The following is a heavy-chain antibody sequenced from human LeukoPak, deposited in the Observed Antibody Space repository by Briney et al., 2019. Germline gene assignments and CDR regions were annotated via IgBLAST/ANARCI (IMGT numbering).Heavy chain of an antibody. Sequence: GGSLRLSCAASGFTLRSNWMSWVRQAPGKGLEWVSSIRSDASSTYYADSVKGRFTVSRDTSKNTLYLQMNSLRAEDTAVYYCVRKAESTFTGFWFDPWGQGTLVTVSS. V-gene: IGHV3-23*01. J-gene: IGHJ5*02. CDR1: GFTLRSNW. CDR2: IRSDASST. D-gene: IGHD5/OR15-5a*01. CDR3: VRKAESTFTGFWFDP.